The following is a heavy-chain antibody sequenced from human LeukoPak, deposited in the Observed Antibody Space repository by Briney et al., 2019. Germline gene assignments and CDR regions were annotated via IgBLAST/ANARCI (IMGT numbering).Heavy chain of an antibody. J-gene: IGHJ4*02. V-gene: IGHV5-51*01. CDR1: GYSFTSYW. CDR2: IYPGDSDT. CDR3: ARRDSSSYYFDY. Sequence: GESLKISCKGSGYSFTSYWIGWVRQMPVKGLEWMGIIYPGDSDTRYSPSFQGQVTMSADKSISTTYLQWSSLKASDTAMYYCARRDSSSYYFDYWGQGTLVTVSS. D-gene: IGHD3-22*01.